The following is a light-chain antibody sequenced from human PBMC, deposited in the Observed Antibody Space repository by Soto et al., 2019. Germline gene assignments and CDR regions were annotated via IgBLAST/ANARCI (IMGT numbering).Light chain of an antibody. CDR2: GAS. J-gene: IGKJ1*01. Sequence: EIVLTQSPGTLSLSPGERATLSCRASQSVSSSYLAWYQQKPGQAPRLLIYGASSRATGIPDRFSGSGSGTDFNLTISRLEPEDFAVYYCQHYGDSPRTFGQGTKVDIK. CDR3: QHYGDSPRT. V-gene: IGKV3-20*01. CDR1: QSVSSSY.